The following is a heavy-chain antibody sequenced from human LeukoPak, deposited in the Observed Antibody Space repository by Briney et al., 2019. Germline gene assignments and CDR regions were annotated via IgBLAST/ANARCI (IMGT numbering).Heavy chain of an antibody. CDR3: AKDRITMVRGVIPYGMDV. D-gene: IGHD3-10*01. V-gene: IGHV3-23*01. CDR2: ISGSGGST. Sequence: GGSLRLSCAASGFTFSSYAMSWVRKAPGNGLEWVSAISGSGGSTYYADSVKGRFTISRDNSKNTLYLQMNSLRAEDTAVYYCAKDRITMVRGVIPYGMDVWGQGTTVTVSS. J-gene: IGHJ6*02. CDR1: GFTFSSYA.